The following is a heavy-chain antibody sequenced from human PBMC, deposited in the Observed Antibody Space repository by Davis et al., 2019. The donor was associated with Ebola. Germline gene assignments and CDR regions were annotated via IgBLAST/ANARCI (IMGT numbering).Heavy chain of an antibody. J-gene: IGHJ4*02. CDR2: VSYEGRNK. V-gene: IGHV3-30*15. D-gene: IGHD3-22*01. CDR1: GFTFSSYA. CDR3: ARAADTSGYFPHF. Sequence: GESLKISCAASGFTFSSYAMSWVRQAPGKGPEWVAVVSYEGRNKYYADSVKGRFTISRDNSRNTLYLEMSSLRPEDTAVYYCARAADTSGYFPHFWGQGTLVIVSS.